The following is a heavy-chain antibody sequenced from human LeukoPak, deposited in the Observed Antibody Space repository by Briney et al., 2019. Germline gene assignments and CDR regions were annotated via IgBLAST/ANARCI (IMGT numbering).Heavy chain of an antibody. CDR1: GFTFSSHW. CDR3: ARDPYNGAYGDFYFYYMDA. J-gene: IGHJ6*03. D-gene: IGHD2-8*01. CDR2: INGDGSNT. Sequence: QPGGSLRLSCAASGFTFSSHWMHWVRQAPGKGLVWVSRINGDGSNTTYADSVKGRFTISRDNAEKSLYLQMDNLRAEDTAVYYCARDPYNGAYGDFYFYYMDAWGKGTTVTVSS. V-gene: IGHV3-74*03.